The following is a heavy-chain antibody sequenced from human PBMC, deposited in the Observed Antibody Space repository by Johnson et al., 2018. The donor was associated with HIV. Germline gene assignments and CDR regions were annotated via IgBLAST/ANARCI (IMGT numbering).Heavy chain of an antibody. D-gene: IGHD3-16*01. V-gene: IGHV3-30*04. Sequence: QVQLVESGGGVVQPGRSLRLSCAASGFTFRNYAMHWVRQAPGKGLEWVAVIPYDGSNKYYADSVKGRFTISRYNSKNTLYLQMNSLRAEDTAVYYCARDWEDYGAFDIWGQGTVVTVSS. CDR2: IPYDGSNK. J-gene: IGHJ3*02. CDR1: GFTFRNYA. CDR3: ARDWEDYGAFDI.